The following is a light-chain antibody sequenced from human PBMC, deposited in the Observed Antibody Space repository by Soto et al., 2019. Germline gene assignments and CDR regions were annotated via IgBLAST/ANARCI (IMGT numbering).Light chain of an antibody. CDR1: QSVSSY. V-gene: IGKV3-11*01. Sequence: EVVLTHSPGTLSLSPGERATLSCRASQSVSSYLAWYQQKPGQAPRLLIYDASNRATGIPARFSGSGSGTDFTLTISSLEPEDFAVYYCQQRSNWPTTFGQGTRLEIK. CDR3: QQRSNWPTT. J-gene: IGKJ5*01. CDR2: DAS.